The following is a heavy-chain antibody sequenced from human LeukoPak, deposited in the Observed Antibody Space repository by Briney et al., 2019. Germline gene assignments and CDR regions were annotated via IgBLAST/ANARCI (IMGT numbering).Heavy chain of an antibody. CDR3: ARVKGVFAPFDS. J-gene: IGHJ4*02. V-gene: IGHV3-48*02. Sequence: GGPLRLPCPAPGFTFSSYTRNWVPQAPGKGRDWVSSIGRGSSAIYYADYVKGRFTISRDNAKNSLYLQMNSLRDEDTAVYYCARVKGVFAPFDSWGQGTLVTVSS. CDR1: GFTFSSYT. CDR2: IGRGSSAI. D-gene: IGHD2-8*01.